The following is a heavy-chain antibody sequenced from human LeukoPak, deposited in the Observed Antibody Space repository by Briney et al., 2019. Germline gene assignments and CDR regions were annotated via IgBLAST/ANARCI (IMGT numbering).Heavy chain of an antibody. V-gene: IGHV4-30-2*01. CDR1: GGSISSGGYS. D-gene: IGHD3-10*01. CDR3: ARSPRGFGYYYGSGSYYGWFDP. CDR2: IYHSGST. J-gene: IGHJ5*02. Sequence: PSETLSLTCAVSGGSISSGGYSWSWIRQPPGKGLEWIGYIYHSGSTYYNPSLKSRVTISVDRSKNQFSLKLSSVTAADTAVYYCARSPRGFGYYYGSGSYYGWFDPWGQGTLVTVSS.